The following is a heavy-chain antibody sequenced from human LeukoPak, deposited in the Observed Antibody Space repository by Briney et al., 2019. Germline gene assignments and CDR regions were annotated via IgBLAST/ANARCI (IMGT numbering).Heavy chain of an antibody. CDR3: ASKIYCSSTSCYFAAA. Sequence: GGPLRLSCAASGFTFSSYSMNWVRQAPGKGLEWVSSISSSSSYIYYADSVKGRFTISRDNAKNSLYLQMNSLRAEDTAVYYCASKIYCSSTSCYFAAAWGQGTLVTLSS. V-gene: IGHV3-21*01. J-gene: IGHJ5*02. CDR2: ISSSSSYI. CDR1: GFTFSSYS. D-gene: IGHD2-2*01.